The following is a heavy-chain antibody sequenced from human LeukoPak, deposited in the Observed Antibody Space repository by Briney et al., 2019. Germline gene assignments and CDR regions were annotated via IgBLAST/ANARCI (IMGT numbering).Heavy chain of an antibody. CDR1: GYSISSGYY. CDR3: ARFKGIDYYDSSGYVGFDY. J-gene: IGHJ4*02. CDR2: IYHSGST. Sequence: SETLSRSCTVSGYSISSGYYWGWIRQPPGKGLEWIGSIYHSGSTYYNPSLKSRVTISVDTSKNQFSLKLSSVTAADTAVYYCARFKGIDYYDSSGYVGFDYWGQGTLVTVSS. V-gene: IGHV4-38-2*02. D-gene: IGHD3-22*01.